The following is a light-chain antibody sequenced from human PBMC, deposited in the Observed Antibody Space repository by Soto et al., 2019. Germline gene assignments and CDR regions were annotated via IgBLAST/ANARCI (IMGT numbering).Light chain of an antibody. J-gene: IGLJ3*02. CDR1: SGDIGAYDH. V-gene: IGLV2-14*03. CDR3: TSSTHANTLV. CDR2: DVS. Sequence: QSALTQPASVSGSPGQSVTLPCSGSSGDIGAYDHVAWFQQHPGKVPKLLLRDVSVRPSGVSSRFSGSKSDNTAYLTISGLRPEDEADYYCTSSTHANTLVFGGGTKLTVL.